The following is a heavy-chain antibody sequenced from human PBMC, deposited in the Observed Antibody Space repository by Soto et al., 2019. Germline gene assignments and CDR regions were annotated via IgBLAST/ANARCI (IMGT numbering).Heavy chain of an antibody. V-gene: IGHV4-31*03. J-gene: IGHJ4*02. CDR2: IYHSGHT. CDR1: GGSISSGGYY. Sequence: PSETLSLTCTVSGGSISSGGYYWTWIRQNPERGLEWVGYIYHSGHTDYNPSLRSRVTISVDTSKNQFSLKLSSVTAADTAVYYCARWPQLEPRFDYWGQGTLVTVSS. D-gene: IGHD1-1*01. CDR3: ARWPQLEPRFDY.